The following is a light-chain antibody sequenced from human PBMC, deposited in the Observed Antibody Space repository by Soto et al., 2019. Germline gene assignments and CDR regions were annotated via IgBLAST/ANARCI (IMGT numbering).Light chain of an antibody. CDR3: CSYAGSSTFVLYV. CDR2: EVS. J-gene: IGLJ1*01. CDR1: SSDVGSYNL. V-gene: IGLV2-23*02. Sequence: HSVLTQPASLSVSPGQSITISCTGTSSDVGSYNLVSWYQQHPGKAPKLTIYEVSKRPSGVSNRFSGSKSGNTASLTISGLQAEDEADYYCCSYAGSSTFVLYVFGTGTKATVL.